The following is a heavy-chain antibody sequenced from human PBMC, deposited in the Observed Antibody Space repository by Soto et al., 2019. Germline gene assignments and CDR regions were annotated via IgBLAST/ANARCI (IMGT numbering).Heavy chain of an antibody. CDR1: GFTFSNYA. Sequence: GGSLRLSCAASGFTFSNYALSWIRQAPGTGREWVSSVSDSGGSIYYADSVKGRFTISRDNSKKTLFLQMNSLRAEDTATYYCAKADTGPEFDYWGQGT. V-gene: IGHV3-23*01. CDR2: VSDSGGSI. J-gene: IGHJ4*02. CDR3: AKADTGPEFDY.